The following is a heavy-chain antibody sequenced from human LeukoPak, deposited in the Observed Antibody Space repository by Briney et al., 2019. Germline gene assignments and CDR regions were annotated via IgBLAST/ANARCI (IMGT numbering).Heavy chain of an antibody. CDR2: IIPIFGTA. V-gene: IGHV1-69*05. CDR3: ARAYCGGDCWPFGGRYYMDV. CDR1: GGTFSSYA. D-gene: IGHD2-21*02. J-gene: IGHJ6*03. Sequence: GASVKVSCKASGGTFSSYAISWVRQAPGQGLEWMGGIIPIFGTANYAQKFQGRVTITTDESTSTAYMELSSLRSEDTAVYCCARAYCGGDCWPFGGRYYMDVWGKGTTVTVSS.